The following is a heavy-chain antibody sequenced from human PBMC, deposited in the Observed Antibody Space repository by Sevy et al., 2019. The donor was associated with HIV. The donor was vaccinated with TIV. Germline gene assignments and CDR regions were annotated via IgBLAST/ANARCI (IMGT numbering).Heavy chain of an antibody. V-gene: IGHV1-18*01. D-gene: IGHD3-22*01. CDR2: IGVNNGKT. CDR3: AGDSFYYDMHSSYRPPDY. J-gene: IGHJ4*02. Sequence: ASVKVSCKASGYNFNTYGITWVRQAPGQGLEWMGWIGVNNGKTNYAARLQARISMTADTSTSTVYMELRTLTSDDTAIYFCAGDSFYYDMHSSYRPPDYWGQGTLVTVSS. CDR1: GYNFNTYG.